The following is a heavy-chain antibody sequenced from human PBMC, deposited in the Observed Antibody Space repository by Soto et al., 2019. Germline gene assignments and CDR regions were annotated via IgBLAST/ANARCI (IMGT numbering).Heavy chain of an antibody. CDR3: ARDQGYDILTGYYYDAFDI. V-gene: IGHV3-33*01. Sequence: GGSLRLSCAASGFTFSSYGMHWVRQAPGKGLEWVAVIWYDGSNKYYADSVKGRFTISRDNSKNTLYLQMNSLRAEDTAVYYCARDQGYDILTGYYYDAFDIWGQGTMVTVSS. CDR1: GFTFSSYG. D-gene: IGHD3-9*01. J-gene: IGHJ3*02. CDR2: IWYDGSNK.